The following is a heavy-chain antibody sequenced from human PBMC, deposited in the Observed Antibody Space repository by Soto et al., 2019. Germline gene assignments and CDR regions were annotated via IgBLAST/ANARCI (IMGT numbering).Heavy chain of an antibody. D-gene: IGHD6-13*01. CDR2: IYYSGST. Sequence: LETLSLTCTVSGGSISSSSYYWGWIRQPPGKGLEWIGSIYYSGSTYYNPSLKSRVTISVDTSKNQFSLKLSSVTAADTAVYYCARHSGGRSSWYGRNFQFDYWGQGTLVTVSS. V-gene: IGHV4-39*01. CDR3: ARHSGGRSSWYGRNFQFDY. J-gene: IGHJ4*02. CDR1: GGSISSSSYY.